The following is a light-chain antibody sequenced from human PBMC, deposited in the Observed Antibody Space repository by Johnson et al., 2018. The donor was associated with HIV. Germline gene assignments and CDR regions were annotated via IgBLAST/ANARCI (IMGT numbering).Light chain of an antibody. CDR3: GTWDSYLTAGV. V-gene: IGLV1-51*01. J-gene: IGLJ1*01. CDR1: YSNIGSNY. CDR2: DND. Sequence: QSVLTQPPSVSAAPVQTVTISCSGSYSNIGSNYVPWYQQLPGTAPKLLIYDNDKRPSGISDRFSASKSGTSATLGITGLQTGDEADYYCGTWDSYLTAGVFGAGTKVTVL.